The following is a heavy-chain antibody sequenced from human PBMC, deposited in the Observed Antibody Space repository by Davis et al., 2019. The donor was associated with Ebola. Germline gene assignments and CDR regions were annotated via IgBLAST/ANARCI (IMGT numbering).Heavy chain of an antibody. V-gene: IGHV3-7*01. D-gene: IGHD2-2*01. J-gene: IGHJ4*02. CDR1: GFTFSSYW. CDR3: ARVSPTDCSSTSCYLVYDY. CDR2: IKQDGSEK. Sequence: PGGSLRLSCAASGFTFSSYWMSWVRQAPGKGLEWVANIKQDGSEKYYVDSVKGRFTISRDNAKNSLYLQMNGLRAEDTAVYYCARVSPTDCSSTSCYLVYDYWGQGTLVTVSS.